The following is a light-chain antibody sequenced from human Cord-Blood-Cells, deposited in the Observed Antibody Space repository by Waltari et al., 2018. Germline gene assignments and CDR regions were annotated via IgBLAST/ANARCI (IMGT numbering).Light chain of an antibody. CDR1: QSISSR. J-gene: IGKJ2*01. CDR2: DAS. V-gene: IGKV1-5*01. CDR3: QQYNSYSYT. Sequence: DIQMTKSPSTLSASVGDRVTITCPASQSISSRLAWYQQKPGKAPKLLIYDASSLESGVPSRFSGSGSGTEFTLTISSLQPDDFATYYCQQYNSYSYTFGQGTKLEIK.